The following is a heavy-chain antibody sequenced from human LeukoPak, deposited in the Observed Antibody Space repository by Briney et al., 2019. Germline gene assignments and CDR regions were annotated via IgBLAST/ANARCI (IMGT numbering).Heavy chain of an antibody. CDR1: GGSISSSTYY. D-gene: IGHD1-26*01. V-gene: IGHV4-39*01. CDR2: ISYGGST. J-gene: IGHJ1*01. Sequence: PSETLSLTCTVSGGSISSSTYYWGWVRQPPGTGLEWIGSISYGGSTYYNPSLRSRVTISVDTSKNQFSLELTSVTPGDTAVYYCPRHRSGSYWEYFQSWREGTLVTVCS. CDR3: PRHRSGSYWEYFQS.